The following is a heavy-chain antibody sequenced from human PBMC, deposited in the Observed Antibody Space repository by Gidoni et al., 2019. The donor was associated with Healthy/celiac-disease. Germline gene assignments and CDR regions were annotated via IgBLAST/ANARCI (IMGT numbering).Heavy chain of an antibody. V-gene: IGHV4-34*01. CDR1: GGSFSGYY. Sequence: QVQLQQWGAGLLKPSETLSPNSAVEGGSFSGYYGSWIRQPPGKGLEWIGAINHIGSTNYNPSLKSRVTISVDTSNTQFSLKLSSVTAADTAVYYCARGSLVGYSSRKYYFDYWGQGTLVTVSS. CDR3: ARGSLVGYSSRKYYFDY. CDR2: INHIGST. D-gene: IGHD6-13*01. J-gene: IGHJ4*02.